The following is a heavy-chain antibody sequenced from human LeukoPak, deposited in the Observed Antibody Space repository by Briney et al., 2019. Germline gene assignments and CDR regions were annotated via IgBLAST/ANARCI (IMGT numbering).Heavy chain of an antibody. D-gene: IGHD5-12*01. CDR1: GYTFTGYY. V-gene: IGHV1-2*02. CDR3: ARDYEWLRLRYYFDY. J-gene: IGHJ4*02. Sequence: ASVKVSCKASGYTFTGYYMHWVRRAPGQGLEWMGWINPNSGGTNYAQKFQGRVTMTRDTSISTAYMELSRLRSDDTAVYYCARDYEWLRLRYYFDYWGQGTLVTVSS. CDR2: INPNSGGT.